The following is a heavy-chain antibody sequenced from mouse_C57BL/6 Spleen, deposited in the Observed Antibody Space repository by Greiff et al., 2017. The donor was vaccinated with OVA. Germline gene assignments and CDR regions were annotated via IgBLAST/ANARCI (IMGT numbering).Heavy chain of an antibody. CDR1: GYTFTSYW. CDR3: ARSTTVVATSFDY. Sequence: QVQLQQPGAELVMPGASVKLSCKASGYTFTSYWMHWVKQRPGQGLEWIGEIDTSDSYTTYNQKFKGKSTLTVDKSSSTAYMQLSSLTSEDSAVYYCARSTTVVATSFDYWGQGTTLTVSS. J-gene: IGHJ2*01. D-gene: IGHD1-1*01. CDR2: IDTSDSYT. V-gene: IGHV1-69*01.